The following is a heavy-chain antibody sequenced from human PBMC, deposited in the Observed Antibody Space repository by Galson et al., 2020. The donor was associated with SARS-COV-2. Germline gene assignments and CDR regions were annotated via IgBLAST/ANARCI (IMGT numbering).Heavy chain of an antibody. CDR2: INTNTGNP. CDR1: GYTFTSYD. Sequence: ASVKVSCKASGYTFTSYDLNWVRQAPGQGPEWMGWINTNTGNPTYAQGFTGRFVFSLDTSVSTAYLQISSLKAEDTAVYYCAREGDYDFWSGYYTADAFDIWGQGTMVTVSS. J-gene: IGHJ3*02. D-gene: IGHD3-3*01. V-gene: IGHV7-4-1*02. CDR3: AREGDYDFWSGYYTADAFDI.